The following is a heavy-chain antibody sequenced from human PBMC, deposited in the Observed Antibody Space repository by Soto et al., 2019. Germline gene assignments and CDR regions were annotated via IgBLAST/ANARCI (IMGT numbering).Heavy chain of an antibody. CDR3: ARDNGLAGSFDP. J-gene: IGHJ5*02. CDR2: ISYTSTTI. D-gene: IGHD2-21*01. CDR1: GFTFSTYS. V-gene: IGHV3-48*02. Sequence: GGSLRLSCAASGFTFSTYSMNWVRQAPGKGLEWISYISYTSTTIYYADTVRGRFTISRDNAKNSLFLQMNSLRDEDTAVYYCARDNGLAGSFDPWGQGTLVTVSS.